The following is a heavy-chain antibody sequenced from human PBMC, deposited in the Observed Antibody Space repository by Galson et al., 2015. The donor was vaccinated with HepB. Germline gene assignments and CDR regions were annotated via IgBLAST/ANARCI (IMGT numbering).Heavy chain of an antibody. J-gene: IGHJ4*02. CDR2: MNPNSGNT. V-gene: IGHV1-8*01. CDR1: GYTFTSYD. D-gene: IGHD2-2*02. CDR3: AIVPAAIPGGFDY. Sequence: SVKVSCKASGYTFTSYDINWVRQATGQGLEWMGWMNPNSGNTGYAQKFQGRVTMTRNTSISTAYMELSSLRSEDTAVYYCAIVPAAIPGGFDYWGQGTLVTVSS.